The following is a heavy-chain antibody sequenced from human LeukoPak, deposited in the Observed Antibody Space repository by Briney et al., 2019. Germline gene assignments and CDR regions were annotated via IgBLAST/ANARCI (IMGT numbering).Heavy chain of an antibody. J-gene: IGHJ4*02. CDR3: AKTNGYYSD. D-gene: IGHD3-22*01. CDR1: GFTFSSYG. Sequence: GGSLRLFCTASGFTFSSYGMNWVRQAQGKGLEWVSGISGSGGTTYYADSVKGRFTISRDNSKNSLSLQVSSLRAEDTAVYYCAKTNGYYSDWGQGTLVTVSS. CDR2: ISGSGGTT. V-gene: IGHV3-23*01.